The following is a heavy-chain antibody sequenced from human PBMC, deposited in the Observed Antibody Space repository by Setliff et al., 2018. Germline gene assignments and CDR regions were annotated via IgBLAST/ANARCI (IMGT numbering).Heavy chain of an antibody. D-gene: IGHD3-9*01. CDR2: IIPILGIA. Sequence: ASVKVSCKASGYTFTSYGISWVRQAPGQGLEWMGGIIPILGIANYAQKFQGRVTITADESTSTAYMELSSPRSEDTAVYYCARDGKGYDILTTYGMDVWGQGTTVTVSS. V-gene: IGHV1-69*10. J-gene: IGHJ6*02. CDR3: ARDGKGYDILTTYGMDV. CDR1: GYTFTSYG.